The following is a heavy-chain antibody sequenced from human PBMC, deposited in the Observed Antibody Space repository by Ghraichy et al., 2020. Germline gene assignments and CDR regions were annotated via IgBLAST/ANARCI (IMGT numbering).Heavy chain of an antibody. V-gene: IGHV2-70*11. D-gene: IGHD6-13*01. Sequence: SGPTLVKPTQTLTLTCTFSGFSLSTSGMCVSWIRQPPGKALEWLARIDWDDDKYYSTSLKTRLTISKDTSKNQVVLTMTNMDPVDTATYYCARTRSPLSIAAAAPYYYYMDVWGKGTTVTVSS. CDR3: ARTRSPLSIAAAAPYYYYMDV. CDR2: IDWDDDK. CDR1: GFSLSTSGMC. J-gene: IGHJ6*03.